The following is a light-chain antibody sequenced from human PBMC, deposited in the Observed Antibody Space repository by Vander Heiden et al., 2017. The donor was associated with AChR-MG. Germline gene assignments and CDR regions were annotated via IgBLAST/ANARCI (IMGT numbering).Light chain of an antibody. Sequence: EIVLTQSPDVLSLSPGESATLSCRASQPIRSNSLVWYQQHPGQVPRLLIADGSIRANGIPDRFSGSGAGTKFTLAISRLEPEDFAMYYCHQDDESVQTLGQGTRVEV. V-gene: IGKV3-20*01. J-gene: IGKJ1*01. CDR3: HQDDESVQT. CDR1: QPIRSNS. CDR2: DGS.